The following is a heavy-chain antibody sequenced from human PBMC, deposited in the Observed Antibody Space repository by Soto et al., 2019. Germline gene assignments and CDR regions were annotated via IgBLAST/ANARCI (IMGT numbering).Heavy chain of an antibody. CDR3: AKGRRMTMVVAFTLDAFDV. Sequence: QVPLVESGGGMVQPGTSLRLSCAASGFTFTTHGMHWVRQIPGKGLEWVAVISYDGSHEYYADSVKGRFVISRDNSKNMVYLKMNSLTAEDTAVYYCAKGRRMTMVVAFTLDAFDVWGQGTMVSVSS. CDR1: GFTFTTHG. CDR2: ISYDGSHE. D-gene: IGHD3-10*01. V-gene: IGHV3-30*18. J-gene: IGHJ3*01.